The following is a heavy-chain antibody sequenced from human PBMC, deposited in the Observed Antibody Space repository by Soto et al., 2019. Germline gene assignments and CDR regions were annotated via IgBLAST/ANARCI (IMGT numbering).Heavy chain of an antibody. CDR1: GFTFSSYE. V-gene: IGHV3-48*03. CDR2: ISRTGGTI. D-gene: IGHD3-3*01. J-gene: IGHJ4*02. CDR3: AGALFGAPLGY. Sequence: PGGSLRLSCVASGFTFSSYEMNWVRQAPGKGLEWVSYISRTGGTIYYADSEKGRFTISRDNAKKSLYLQMNSLRVEDTALYYCAGALFGAPLGYWGQGTLVTVSS.